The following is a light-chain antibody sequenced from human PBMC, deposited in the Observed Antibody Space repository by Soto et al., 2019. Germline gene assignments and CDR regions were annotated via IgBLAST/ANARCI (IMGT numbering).Light chain of an antibody. CDR1: QSISTF. V-gene: IGKV3-11*01. Sequence: EIVLTQSPATLSLSLGERATLSCRASQSISTFLTWYQQKPGQPPRLLIYEASNRATSIPARFSASGSGTAFTLTISSLEPEGFAVYYCQQRCDWPLTFGGGTKVEIK. CDR2: EAS. J-gene: IGKJ4*01. CDR3: QQRCDWPLT.